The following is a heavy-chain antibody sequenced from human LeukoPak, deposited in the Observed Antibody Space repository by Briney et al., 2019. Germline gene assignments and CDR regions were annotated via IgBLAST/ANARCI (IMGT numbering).Heavy chain of an antibody. V-gene: IGHV1-69*05. CDR1: GGTFSSYA. D-gene: IGHD3-10*01. J-gene: IGHJ6*03. CDR3: ARGGRFGELLCPLYYYYYMDV. CDR2: IIPIFGTA. Sequence: GASVKVSCKASGGTFSSYAISWVRQAPGQGLEWMGGIIPIFGTANYAQKFQGRVTITTDESTSTAYMELSSLRSEDTAVYYCARGGRFGELLCPLYYYYYMDVWGKGTTVTVSS.